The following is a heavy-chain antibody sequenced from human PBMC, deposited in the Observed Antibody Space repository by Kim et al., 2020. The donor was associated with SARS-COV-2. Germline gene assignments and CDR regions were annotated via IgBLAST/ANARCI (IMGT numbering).Heavy chain of an antibody. J-gene: IGHJ5*02. CDR3: ARDLGDSNECWFDP. CDR1: GFTFSSYA. CDR2: ISYDGSNK. D-gene: IGHD6-13*01. V-gene: IGHV3-30*04. Sequence: GGSLRLSCAASGFTFSSYAMHWVRQAPGKGLEWVAVISYDGSNKYYADSVKGRFTISRDNSKNTLYLQMNSLRAEDTAVYYCARDLGDSNECWFDPWGQGTLVTVSS.